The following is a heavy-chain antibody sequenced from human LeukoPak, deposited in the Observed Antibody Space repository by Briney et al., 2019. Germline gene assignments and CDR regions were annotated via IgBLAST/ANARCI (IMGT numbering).Heavy chain of an antibody. Sequence: PGGSLRLSCAASGFTFSSYAMHWVRQAPGKGLEYVSAISSNGGSTYHANSVKGRFTISRDNSKNTLYLQMGSLRAEDMAVYYCARGLELLSYYYGMDVWGQGTTVTVSS. V-gene: IGHV3-64*01. J-gene: IGHJ6*02. CDR2: ISSNGGST. CDR3: ARGLELLSYYYGMDV. D-gene: IGHD1-7*01. CDR1: GFTFSSYA.